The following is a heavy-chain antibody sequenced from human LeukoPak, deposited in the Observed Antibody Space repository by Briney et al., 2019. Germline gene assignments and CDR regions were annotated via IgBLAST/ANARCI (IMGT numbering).Heavy chain of an antibody. CDR2: IRSKAYGGTT. J-gene: IGHJ4*02. D-gene: IGHD6-19*01. CDR3: TRFDYSSGWRLDY. Sequence: GSLRLSCTASGFTFGDYAMSWVRQAPGKGLEWVGFIRSKAYGGTTEYAASVKGRFTISRDDSKSIAYLQMNSLKTEDTAVYYCTRFDYSSGWRLDYWGQGTLVTVSS. V-gene: IGHV3-49*04. CDR1: GFTFGDYA.